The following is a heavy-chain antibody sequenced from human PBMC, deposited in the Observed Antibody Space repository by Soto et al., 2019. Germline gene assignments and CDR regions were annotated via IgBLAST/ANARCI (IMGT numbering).Heavy chain of an antibody. Sequence: QVQLVESGGGVVQPGRSLRLSCAASGFTFSSYGIHWVRQAPGKGLAWVAVISYDGSNKYYADSVKGRFTISRDNSKTTLYLQMNSLRAEDTAVYYCAKDHYDTLTGYYGPDYWGQGTLVTVSS. J-gene: IGHJ4*02. CDR2: ISYDGSNK. CDR3: AKDHYDTLTGYYGPDY. D-gene: IGHD3-9*01. V-gene: IGHV3-30*18. CDR1: GFTFSSYG.